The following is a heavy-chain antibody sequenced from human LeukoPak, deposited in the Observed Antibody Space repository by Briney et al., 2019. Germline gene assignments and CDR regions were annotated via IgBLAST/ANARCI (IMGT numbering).Heavy chain of an antibody. J-gene: IGHJ4*02. Sequence: GGSLRLSCAASGFTFSSYAMSWVRQAPGKGLEWVSAISGSGGGTYYADSVKGRFTISRDNSKNTLYLQMNSLRAEDTAVYYCAKDRDVVVVAATVVDYWGQGTLVTVSS. CDR2: ISGSGGGT. V-gene: IGHV3-23*01. CDR3: AKDRDVVVVAATVVDY. D-gene: IGHD2-15*01. CDR1: GFTFSSYA.